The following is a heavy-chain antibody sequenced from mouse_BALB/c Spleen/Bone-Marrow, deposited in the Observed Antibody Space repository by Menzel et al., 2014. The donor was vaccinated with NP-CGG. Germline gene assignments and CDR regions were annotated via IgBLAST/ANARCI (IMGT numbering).Heavy chain of an antibody. CDR3: TTGFAY. Sequence: EVKLMGSGGGLVQPGGSMKLSCVASGFTFSNYWMNWVRQSPEKGLEWVAEIRLKSNNYATRYAESVKGRFTISRDDPKRSVSLQKNNLRAEGPGIYYCTTGFAYWGQGTLVTVSA. CDR1: GFTFSNYW. CDR2: IRLKSNNYAT. D-gene: IGHD3-1*01. J-gene: IGHJ3*01. V-gene: IGHV6-6*02.